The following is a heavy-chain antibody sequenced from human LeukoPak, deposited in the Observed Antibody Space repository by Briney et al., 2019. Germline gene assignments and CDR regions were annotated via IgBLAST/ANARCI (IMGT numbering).Heavy chain of an antibody. CDR1: GGPISSYY. CDR3: ARHTTADYYYYGMDV. Sequence: SETLSLTCTVSGGPISSYYWSWIRQPPGKGLERIGYISYSGSTNYNPSLKSRVTISVDTSKNQFSLKLSSVTAADTAVYYCARHTTADYYYYGMDVWGQGTTVTVSS. J-gene: IGHJ6*02. D-gene: IGHD1-26*01. V-gene: IGHV4-59*08. CDR2: ISYSGST.